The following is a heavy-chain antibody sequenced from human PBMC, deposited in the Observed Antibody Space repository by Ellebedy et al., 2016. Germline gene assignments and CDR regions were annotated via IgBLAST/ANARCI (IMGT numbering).Heavy chain of an antibody. J-gene: IGHJ5*02. V-gene: IGHV4-34*01. D-gene: IGHD2-2*01. Sequence: SQTLSLTXAVFSGFFSGYYWTWIRQPPGKLLEWIGEINHRGSTNYNPSLKSRVTISVETSKNQFSLKLSSVTAADTAVYYCARGHDPVAVTPAALALFSRMGSLWFDPWGQGTLVSVSS. CDR1: SGFFSGYY. CDR3: ARGHDPVAVTPAALALFSRMGSLWFDP. CDR2: INHRGST.